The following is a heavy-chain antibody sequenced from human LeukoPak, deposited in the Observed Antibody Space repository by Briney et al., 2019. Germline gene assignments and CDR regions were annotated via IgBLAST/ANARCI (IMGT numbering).Heavy chain of an antibody. V-gene: IGHV3-21*01. CDR2: ITSSSSYK. Sequence: GSLRLSCAASGFTFSSYSMNWVRRAPGKGLEWVSSITSSSSYKYYADSVKGRFTISRDNAKNSLYLQMNSLRAEDTAVYYCSREHALGDFWGQGSLVTVSS. J-gene: IGHJ4*02. CDR1: GFTFSSYS. CDR3: SREHALGDF. D-gene: IGHD2-2*01.